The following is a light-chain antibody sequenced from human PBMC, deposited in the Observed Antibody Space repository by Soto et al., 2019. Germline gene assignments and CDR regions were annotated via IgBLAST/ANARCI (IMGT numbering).Light chain of an antibody. Sequence: VLTQPASVSGSPGQSITISCTGTGSDVGYYNYVSWYQQHPGKAPKLMIYEVSNRPSGVSNRFSGSKSVNTASLTISGLQAEDEADYYCSSYTSSRSYVFGTGTKVTVL. CDR2: EVS. V-gene: IGLV2-14*01. CDR1: GSDVGYYNY. CDR3: SSYTSSRSYV. J-gene: IGLJ1*01.